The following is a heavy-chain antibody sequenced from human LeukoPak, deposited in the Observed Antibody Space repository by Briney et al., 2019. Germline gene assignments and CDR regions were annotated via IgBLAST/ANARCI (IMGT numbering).Heavy chain of an antibody. CDR3: ARDPLLWFGSYYFDY. Sequence: PGRSLRLSCAASGFTFSSYAMHWVRQAPGKGLEGVAVISYDGSNKYYADSVKGRFTISRDNSKNTLYLQMNSLRAEDTAVYYCARDPLLWFGSYYFDYWGQGTLVTVSS. CDR1: GFTFSSYA. CDR2: ISYDGSNK. J-gene: IGHJ4*02. V-gene: IGHV3-30*01. D-gene: IGHD3-10*01.